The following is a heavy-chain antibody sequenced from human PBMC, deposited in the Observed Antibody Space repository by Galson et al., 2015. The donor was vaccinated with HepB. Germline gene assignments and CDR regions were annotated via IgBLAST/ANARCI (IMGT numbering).Heavy chain of an antibody. Sequence: SLRLSCAASGFTFDDYAMHWVRQAPGKGLEWVSGISWNSGSIGYADSVKGRFTISRDNAKNSLYLQMNSLRAEDTALYYCAKDRAFGGATTTLTFDYWGQGTLVTVSS. CDR3: AKDRAFGGATTTLTFDY. CDR1: GFTFDDYA. D-gene: IGHD1-26*01. V-gene: IGHV3-9*01. CDR2: ISWNSGSI. J-gene: IGHJ4*02.